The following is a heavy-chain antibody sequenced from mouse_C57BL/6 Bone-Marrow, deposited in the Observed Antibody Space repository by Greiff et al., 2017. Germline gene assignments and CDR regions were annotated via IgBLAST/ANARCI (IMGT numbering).Heavy chain of an antibody. Sequence: VKLQQPGAELVRPGTSVKLSCKASGYTFTSYWMHWVKQRPGQGLEWIGVIDPSDSYTNYNQKFKGKATLTVDTSSSTAYMQLSSLTSEDSAVYYCARPPFAYWGQGTLVTVSA. CDR1: GYTFTSYW. CDR3: ARPPFAY. CDR2: IDPSDSYT. V-gene: IGHV1-59*01. J-gene: IGHJ3*01.